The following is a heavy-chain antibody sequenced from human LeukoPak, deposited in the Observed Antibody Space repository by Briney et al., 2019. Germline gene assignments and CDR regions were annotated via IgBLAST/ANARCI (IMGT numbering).Heavy chain of an antibody. CDR1: GYTFTSYG. D-gene: IGHD5-18*01. CDR3: ARHTAMVTTYYFDY. V-gene: IGHV1-18*01. J-gene: IGHJ4*02. CDR2: ISAYNGNT. Sequence: ASVKVSCKASGYTFTSYGISWVRQAPGQGLEWMGWISAYNGNTNYAQKFQGRVTITADESTSTAYMELSSLRSEDTAVYYCARHTAMVTTYYFDYWGQGTLVTVSS.